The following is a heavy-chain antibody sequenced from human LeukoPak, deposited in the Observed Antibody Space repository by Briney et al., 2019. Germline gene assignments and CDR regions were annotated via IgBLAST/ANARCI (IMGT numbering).Heavy chain of an antibody. CDR3: ARCSTCARSSGYYDAFDI. D-gene: IGHD3-22*01. V-gene: IGHV5-51*01. CDR2: IYPGASDI. Sequence: GESLKISCKDSGGYWIGWVRQMPGKGLEWMGIIYPGASDIRYSLSFQGQVTISADGSISTAYLQWSSLKASDTAMYYCARCSTCARSSGYYDAFDIWGQGTMVTVSS. CDR1: GGYW. J-gene: IGHJ3*02.